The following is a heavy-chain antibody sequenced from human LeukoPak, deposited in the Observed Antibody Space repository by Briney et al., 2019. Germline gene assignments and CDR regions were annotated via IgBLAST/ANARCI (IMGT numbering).Heavy chain of an antibody. CDR3: ARARWSSTGWFLGY. D-gene: IGHD6-19*01. V-gene: IGHV3-74*01. Sequence: GGSLRLSCAASGFTFGSCWMHWVRQAPGKGLVWVSRVNPQGSGTSYTDSVKGRFTISRDNAKDALHLQMDNLRAEDTAVYYCARARWSSTGWFLGYWGQGTLVTVSS. J-gene: IGHJ4*02. CDR1: GFTFGSCW. CDR2: VNPQGSGT.